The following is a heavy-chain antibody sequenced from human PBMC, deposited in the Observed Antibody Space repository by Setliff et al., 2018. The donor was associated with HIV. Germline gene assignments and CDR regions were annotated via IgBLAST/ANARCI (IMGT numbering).Heavy chain of an antibody. D-gene: IGHD4-17*01. V-gene: IGHV4-59*11. CDR2: IHHSGGT. CDR3: ARHRKDDYFLTAYFDS. Sequence: PSETLSLTCTVSYGSISGHYWTWIRQPPGKGLEWIGYIHHSGGTQYNPSLKSRVTISLDMSKNQFSLRLSSVTAADTAVYYCARHRKDDYFLTAYFDSLGQGALVTVSS. CDR1: YGSISGHY. J-gene: IGHJ4*02.